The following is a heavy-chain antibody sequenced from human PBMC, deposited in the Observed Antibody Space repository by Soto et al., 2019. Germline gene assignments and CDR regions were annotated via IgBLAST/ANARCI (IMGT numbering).Heavy chain of an antibody. J-gene: IGHJ4*02. CDR1: SGSFSGYF. CDR2: INHSGST. CDR3: ARGWGRIFDY. D-gene: IGHD7-27*01. Sequence: SETLSLTCAVYSGSFSGYFWSWIRQPPGKGLECIGEINHSGSTNYNPSLKSRVTISVDTSKNQFSLKLRSVTAADTAVYYCARGWGRIFDYWGQGTLVTVS. V-gene: IGHV4-34*01.